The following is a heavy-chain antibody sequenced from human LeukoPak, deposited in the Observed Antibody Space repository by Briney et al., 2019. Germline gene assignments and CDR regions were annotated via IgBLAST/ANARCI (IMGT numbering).Heavy chain of an antibody. Sequence: ASVKVSCKASGYSFSSYSISWVRQAPGQGLEWTGWINPNTGNPTYAQGFTGRFVFSLDTSVSTAYLQISSLKAEDTAVYYCARAYQPLGGLSFPDQWGQGTLVTVSS. CDR2: INPNTGNP. D-gene: IGHD3-16*02. J-gene: IGHJ5*02. V-gene: IGHV7-4-1*02. CDR1: GYSFSSYS. CDR3: ARAYQPLGGLSFPDQ.